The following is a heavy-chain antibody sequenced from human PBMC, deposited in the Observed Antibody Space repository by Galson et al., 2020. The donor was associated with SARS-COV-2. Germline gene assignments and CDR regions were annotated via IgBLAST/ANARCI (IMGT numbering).Heavy chain of an antibody. Sequence: GESLKISCAASGFTFSSYAMSWVRQAPGKGLEWVSAISGSGGSTYYADSVNGRFTISRDNSKNTLYLQMNSLRAEDTAVYYCAKGGGLGYCSSTSCYAPDFTIDYWGQGTLVTVSS. CDR1: GFTFSSYA. CDR3: AKGGGLGYCSSTSCYAPDFTIDY. CDR2: ISGSGGST. D-gene: IGHD2-2*01. V-gene: IGHV3-23*01. J-gene: IGHJ4*02.